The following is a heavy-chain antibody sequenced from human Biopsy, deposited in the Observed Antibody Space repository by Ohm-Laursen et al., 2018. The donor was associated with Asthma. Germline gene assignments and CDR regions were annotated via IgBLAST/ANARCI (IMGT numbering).Heavy chain of an antibody. CDR2: IIPMYGVP. CDR1: GGTFRTYA. V-gene: IGHV1-69*13. D-gene: IGHD3-16*01. Sequence: SVKVSCKASGGTFRTYAFNWVRQAPGQGFEWMGGIIPMYGVPKVAQKFQGRVTITADESTSTAYMEMSSLRSEDTAVYYCARVDAIMISGDFYFYSGFDLWGQGTTVRVSS. J-gene: IGHJ6*02. CDR3: ARVDAIMISGDFYFYSGFDL.